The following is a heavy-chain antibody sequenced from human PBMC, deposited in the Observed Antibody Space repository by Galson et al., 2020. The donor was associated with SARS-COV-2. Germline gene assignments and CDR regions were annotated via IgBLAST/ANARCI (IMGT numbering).Heavy chain of an antibody. V-gene: IGHV3-53*01. Sequence: GGSLRLSCAASGFVVSGSYMSWVRQAAGKGLEWVSVIESGGATNFADSVKGRFTISRDNSKNTLYLQMNSLRVEDTAVYYCARDRRGIVGSSSVFDYWGQGTLVTVSS. CDR1: GFVVSGSY. CDR3: ARDRRGIVGSSSVFDY. CDR2: IESGGAT. J-gene: IGHJ4*02. D-gene: IGHD1-26*01.